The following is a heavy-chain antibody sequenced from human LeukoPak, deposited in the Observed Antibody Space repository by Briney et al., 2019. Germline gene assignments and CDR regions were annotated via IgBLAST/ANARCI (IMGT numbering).Heavy chain of an antibody. V-gene: IGHV3-30-3*01. CDR2: ISYDGSNK. J-gene: IGHJ4*02. CDR3: ARAVGSGSYRGSGY. CDR1: GFTLSSYA. D-gene: IGHD1-26*01. Sequence: GRSLRLSCAASGFTLSSYAMRWVCQAPGKGLEWVAVISYDGSNKYYADSVKGRFTISRDNSKNTLYLQMNSLRAEDTAVYYCARAVGSGSYRGSGYWGQGTLVTVSS.